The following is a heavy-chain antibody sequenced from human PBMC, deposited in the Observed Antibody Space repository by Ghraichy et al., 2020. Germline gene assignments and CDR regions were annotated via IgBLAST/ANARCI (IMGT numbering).Heavy chain of an antibody. J-gene: IGHJ2*01. Sequence: ASVKVSCKASGYTFTSYDINWVRQATGQGLEWMGWMNPNSGNTGYAQKFQGRVTITRNTSISTAYMELSSLRSEDTAVYYCATSPSAWGFGGGYFDLWGRGTLVTVSS. D-gene: IGHD2-21*01. CDR2: MNPNSGNT. V-gene: IGHV1-8*03. CDR3: ATSPSAWGFGGGYFDL. CDR1: GYTFTSYD.